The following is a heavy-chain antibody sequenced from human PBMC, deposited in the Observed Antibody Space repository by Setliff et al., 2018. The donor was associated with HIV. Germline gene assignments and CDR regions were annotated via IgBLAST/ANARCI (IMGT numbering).Heavy chain of an antibody. Sequence: SETLSLTCTVSDDSVSTFYWNWIRQPPGKGLEWIGFIHHTGSTVSNPSLKSRVTISVDTSKNQFSLKLSSATAADTAVYYCARRLQFLEFLHGVGGLDVWGQGTTVTVSS. D-gene: IGHD3-3*01. CDR3: ARRLQFLEFLHGVGGLDV. J-gene: IGHJ6*02. CDR2: IHHTGST. CDR1: DDSVSTFY. V-gene: IGHV4-59*08.